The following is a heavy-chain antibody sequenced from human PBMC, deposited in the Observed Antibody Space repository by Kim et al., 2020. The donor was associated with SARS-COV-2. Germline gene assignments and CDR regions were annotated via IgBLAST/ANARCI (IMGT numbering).Heavy chain of an antibody. D-gene: IGHD2-15*01. CDR1: GYSFTNYW. CDR3: ARASYCSGGSCYGNFDWFDP. V-gene: IGHV5-51*01. Sequence: GESLKISCKGSGYSFTNYWIGWVRQMSGKGLEWMGIIHPGDSYTRYSPSFQGQVTISADNSISTAYLQWSSLKASDTAMYYCARASYCSGGSCYGNFDWFDPWGRGTQVTVSS. CDR2: IHPGDSYT. J-gene: IGHJ5*02.